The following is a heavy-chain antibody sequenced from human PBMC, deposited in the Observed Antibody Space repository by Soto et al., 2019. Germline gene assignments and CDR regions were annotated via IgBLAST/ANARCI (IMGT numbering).Heavy chain of an antibody. CDR3: STEKPSRPADGSFDS. D-gene: IGHD3-10*01. CDR2: NKNKPGGGTT. Sequence: GGALSISCSATGVAISNAWINWGREAPGEGVEWVGSNKNKPGGGTTDYAAPVKGRFSISRDDSKNTVSLQMNSLKTDDTAVYYFSTEKPSRPADGSFDSCGSGTLFTV. J-gene: IGHJ4*02. V-gene: IGHV3-15*07. CDR1: GVAISNAW.